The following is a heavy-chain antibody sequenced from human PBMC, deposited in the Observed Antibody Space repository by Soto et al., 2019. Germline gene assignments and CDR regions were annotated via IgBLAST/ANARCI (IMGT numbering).Heavy chain of an antibody. D-gene: IGHD5-18*01. CDR3: ARSVRDTSIVND. CDR1: GYNFASYW. CDR2: IYPGDSDT. Sequence: GESLKISCKASGYNFASYWIGWVRQMPGGGLEWMGIIYPGDSDTRYSPSFQDQVTISADKSTSTAYLQWSSLQASDTAMYYCARSVRDTSIVNDWGQGTQVTVSS. V-gene: IGHV5-51*01. J-gene: IGHJ4*02.